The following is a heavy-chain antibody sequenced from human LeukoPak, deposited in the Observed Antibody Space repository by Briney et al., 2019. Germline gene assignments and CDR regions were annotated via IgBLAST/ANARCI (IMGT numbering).Heavy chain of an antibody. CDR2: INSDGSST. D-gene: IGHD4-17*01. CDR3: ARVGNYYGDYEYFDY. Sequence: PGGSLGLSCAASGFTFSSYWMHWVCQAPGKGLVWVSRINSDGSSTSYADSVKGRFTISRDNAKNTLYLQMNSLRAEDTAVYYCARVGNYYGDYEYFDYWGQGTLVTVSS. J-gene: IGHJ4*02. V-gene: IGHV3-74*01. CDR1: GFTFSSYW.